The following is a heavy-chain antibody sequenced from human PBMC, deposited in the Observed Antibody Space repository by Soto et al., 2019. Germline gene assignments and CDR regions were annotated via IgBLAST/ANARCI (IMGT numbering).Heavy chain of an antibody. CDR2: IIADNGNG. Sequence: ASVKVSCKASGYRFSDNCISWVIQAPVQVLEWMVWIIADNGNGNYAQKFQGRVTMTTDTSTSTAYMEMRSLRFDDTAVYFCARVLGYYDSSVLKCFHPGGQGILVTVSS. V-gene: IGHV1-18*04. CDR3: ARVLGYYDSSVLKCFHP. CDR1: GYRFSDNC. D-gene: IGHD3-22*01. J-gene: IGHJ5*02.